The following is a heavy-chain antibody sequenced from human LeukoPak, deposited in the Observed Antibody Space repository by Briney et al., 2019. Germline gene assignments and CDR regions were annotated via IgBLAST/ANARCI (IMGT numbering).Heavy chain of an antibody. CDR1: GYTFTSYG. J-gene: IGHJ4*02. D-gene: IGHD2-15*01. CDR2: ISAYNGNT. V-gene: IGHV1-18*01. Sequence: ASVKVSCKASGYTFTSYGISWVRQAPGQWLEWMGWISAYNGNTNYAQKLQGRVTMTTDTSTSTAYMELRSLRSDDTAVYYCALHTRPPFFDYWGQGTLVTVSS. CDR3: ALHTRPPFFDY.